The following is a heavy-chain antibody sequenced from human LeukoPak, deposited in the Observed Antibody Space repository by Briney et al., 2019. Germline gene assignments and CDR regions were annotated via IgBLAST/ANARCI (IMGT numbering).Heavy chain of an antibody. CDR2: IWYDGSNK. CDR1: GFTFSSYG. D-gene: IGHD6-13*01. V-gene: IGHV3-33*06. Sequence: GGAPRLSCAASGFTFSSYGMHWVRPAPGQGVEGGAGIWYDGSNKYYADSVKGRFTISRDNSKNTLYLQMNSLRAEDTAVYYCAKNGVWWAIAAAHGYWGQGTLVTVSS. J-gene: IGHJ4*02. CDR3: AKNGVWWAIAAAHGY.